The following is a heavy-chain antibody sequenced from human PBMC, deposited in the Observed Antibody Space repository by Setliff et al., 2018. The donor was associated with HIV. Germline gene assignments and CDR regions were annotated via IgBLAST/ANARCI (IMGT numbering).Heavy chain of an antibody. CDR1: GYTFSAYY. V-gene: IGHV5-51*01. J-gene: IGHJ6*03. D-gene: IGHD2-2*01. CDR3: SRASDPSHRMPPTNYYYYMDV. CDR2: IYPADSDT. Sequence: VSCKASGYTFSAYYMYWVRQVPGKGLEWMGIIYPADSDTRYSPSFQGQVTISADKSISTAYLQWSSLRASDTAVYYCSRASDPSHRMPPTNYYYYMDVWGKGTKVTVSS.